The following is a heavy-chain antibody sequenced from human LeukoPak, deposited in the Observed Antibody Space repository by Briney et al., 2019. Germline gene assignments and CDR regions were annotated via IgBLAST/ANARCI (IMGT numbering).Heavy chain of an antibody. J-gene: IGHJ5*02. Sequence: PGGSLRLSCAASGFTFSSHWMHWVRQAPGKGLVWVSRINSDGRNINYADSVKGRFTISRDNAKNTLYLQMNSLRAEDTAVYYCAKDPRRMAAGTANWFDPWGQGILVTVSS. CDR1: GFTFSSHW. CDR3: AKDPRRMAAGTANWFDP. D-gene: IGHD6-13*01. CDR2: INSDGRNI. V-gene: IGHV3-74*01.